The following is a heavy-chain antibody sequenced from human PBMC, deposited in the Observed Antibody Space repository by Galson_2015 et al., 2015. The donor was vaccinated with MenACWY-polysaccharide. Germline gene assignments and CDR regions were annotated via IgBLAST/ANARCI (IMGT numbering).Heavy chain of an antibody. CDR2: ITSSTSAI. D-gene: IGHD4-23*01. V-gene: IGHV3-48*03. CDR1: GFIFSSYE. CDR3: ARGSDGNGYGMDV. J-gene: IGHJ6*02. Sequence: SLRLSCAASGFIFSSYEMNWVRQAPGKGLEWVSHITSSTSAIYYADSVKGRFTISRDNAKNSLYLQMSSLRAEDTAVYYCARGSDGNGYGMDVWGQGTTDTVS.